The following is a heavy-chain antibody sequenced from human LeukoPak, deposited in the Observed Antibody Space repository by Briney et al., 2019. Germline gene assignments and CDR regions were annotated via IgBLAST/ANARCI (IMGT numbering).Heavy chain of an antibody. V-gene: IGHV4-34*01. CDR3: ARGPTEYYDFWSVYSADY. Sequence: SETLSLTCAVYGGSFSGYYWSWIRQPPGKGLEWIGEINHSGSTNYNPSLKSRVTISVDTSKNQFSLKLSSVTAADTAVYYCARGPTEYYDFWSVYSADYWGQGTLVTVSS. D-gene: IGHD3-3*01. J-gene: IGHJ4*02. CDR2: INHSGST. CDR1: GGSFSGYY.